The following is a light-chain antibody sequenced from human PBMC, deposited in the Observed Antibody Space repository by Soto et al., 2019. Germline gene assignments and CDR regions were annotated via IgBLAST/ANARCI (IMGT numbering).Light chain of an antibody. J-gene: IGKJ1*01. CDR2: AAS. Sequence: IQLTQSPSSLSASVGDRVTITCRASQGINTFLAWYQQKAGKAPKLLIYAASTLQSGVPSRFSGSGSGTDFTLTISSLQSEDFATYYCQRYNSYSEAFGQGTKVDI. CDR1: QGINTF. CDR3: QRYNSYSEA. V-gene: IGKV1-9*01.